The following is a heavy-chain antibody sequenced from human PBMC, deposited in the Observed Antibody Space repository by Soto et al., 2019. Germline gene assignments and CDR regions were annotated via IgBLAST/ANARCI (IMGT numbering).Heavy chain of an antibody. Sequence: EVQLVESGGGLVQPGGSLRLSCAASGFTFSDHYMDWVRQAPGKGLEWVGRSKNKADSYTTEYAASVKGRFTISRDGSKNPLFLKMNSLKAADTAVYYCTVWGSGNDFGAAWGQGILVTVSS. CDR3: TVWGSGNDFGAA. D-gene: IGHD3-10*01. V-gene: IGHV3-72*01. CDR2: SKNKADSYTT. J-gene: IGHJ4*02. CDR1: GFTFSDHY.